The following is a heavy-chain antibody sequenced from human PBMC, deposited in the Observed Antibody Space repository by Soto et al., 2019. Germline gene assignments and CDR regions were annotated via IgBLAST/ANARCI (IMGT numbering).Heavy chain of an antibody. Sequence: SETLSLTCTVSGGSISSGGYYWSWIRQHPGKGLEWIGYIYYSGSTYYNPSLKSRVTISVDTSKNQFSLKLSSVTAADTAVYYCARDSVVVVAVTRYYYGMDVWGQGTTVTVSS. V-gene: IGHV4-31*03. CDR2: IYYSGST. D-gene: IGHD2-15*01. J-gene: IGHJ6*02. CDR1: GGSISSGGYY. CDR3: ARDSVVVVAVTRYYYGMDV.